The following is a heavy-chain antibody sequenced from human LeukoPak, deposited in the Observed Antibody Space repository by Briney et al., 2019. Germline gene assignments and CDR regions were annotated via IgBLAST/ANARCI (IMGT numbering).Heavy chain of an antibody. D-gene: IGHD3-3*01. CDR1: GXXVIXTNX. J-gene: IGHJ4*02. CDR3: AREGGFYRPLDY. CDR2: VHLDGRT. Sequence: SETLSLTCGVXGXXVIXTNXXTXXRXPPXKGLEWIGEVHLDGRTNYNPSLESRLTMSXDVSENQVSLKLTSVTAADTAVYXCAREGGFYRPLDYSGQGTLVTVSS. V-gene: IGHV4-4*02.